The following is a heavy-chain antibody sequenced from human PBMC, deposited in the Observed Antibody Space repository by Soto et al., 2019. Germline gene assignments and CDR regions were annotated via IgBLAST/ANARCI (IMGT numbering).Heavy chain of an antibody. V-gene: IGHV1-2*04. CDR3: ARGDSTDCSNGVCSFFYNQEMDG. CDR1: GYSFTDYH. J-gene: IGHJ6*02. D-gene: IGHD2-8*01. Sequence: ASVKVSCKASGYSFTDYHIHWVRQAPGQGLEWLGRINPKSGGTSTAQKFQGWVTMTTDTSISTASMELTRLTSDDTAIYYCARGDSTDCSNGVCSFFYNQEMDGWG. CDR2: INPKSGGT.